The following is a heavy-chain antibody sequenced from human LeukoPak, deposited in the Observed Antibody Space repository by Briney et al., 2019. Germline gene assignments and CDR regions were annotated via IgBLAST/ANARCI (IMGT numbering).Heavy chain of an antibody. Sequence: SETLSLTCAVYGGSFSGYYWSWIRQPPGKGLEWIGEINHSGSTNYNPSLKSRVTISVDTSKNQFSLKLSSVTAADTAVYYCARDAIPTYYGSGNINWFDPWGQGTLVTVSS. D-gene: IGHD3-10*01. J-gene: IGHJ5*02. CDR3: ARDAIPTYYGSGNINWFDP. CDR2: INHSGST. V-gene: IGHV4-34*01. CDR1: GGSFSGYY.